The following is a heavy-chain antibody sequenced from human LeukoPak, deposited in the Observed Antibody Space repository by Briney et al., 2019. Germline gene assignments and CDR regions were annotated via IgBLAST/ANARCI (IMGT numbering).Heavy chain of an antibody. CDR3: ARMATTLEGYYYYYMDV. D-gene: IGHD4-17*01. CDR2: IYPGDSDT. V-gene: IGHV5-51*01. Sequence: GESLQISCKGSGYSFTSYWIGWVRQLPGKGLEWMGIIYPGDSDTRYSPSFQGQVTISADKSISTAYLQWSSLKASDTAMYYCARMATTLEGYYYYYMDVWGKGTTVTISS. CDR1: GYSFTSYW. J-gene: IGHJ6*03.